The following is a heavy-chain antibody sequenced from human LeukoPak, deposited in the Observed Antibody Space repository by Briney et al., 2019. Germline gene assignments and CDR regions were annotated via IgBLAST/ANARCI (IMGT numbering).Heavy chain of an antibody. CDR3: ARSFGYSRSWFDY. CDR1: GFTFSSYA. Sequence: GGSLRLSCAASGFTFSSYAMSWARQAPGKGLEWVSGISGNGGGTYYADSVKGRFTISRDNSKNTLYLQMNSLRAEDTAVYYCARSFGYSRSWFDYWGQGTLVTVSS. D-gene: IGHD6-13*01. J-gene: IGHJ4*02. V-gene: IGHV3-23*01. CDR2: ISGNGGGT.